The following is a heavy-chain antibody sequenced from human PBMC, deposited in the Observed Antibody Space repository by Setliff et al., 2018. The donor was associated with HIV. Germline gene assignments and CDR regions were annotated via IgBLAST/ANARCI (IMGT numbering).Heavy chain of an antibody. J-gene: IGHJ4*02. D-gene: IGHD3-3*01. V-gene: IGHV4-61*09. CDR2: IHTTGST. CDR1: GSSISSGSYY. Sequence: SETLSLTCTVSGSSISSGSYYWSWIRQPAGKGLEWIGQIHTTGSTNYNPSLKSRVTISVDTSKNQFSLKLSSVNAADTAIYYCARGVNFDYWGQGTQVTVSS. CDR3: ARGVNFDY.